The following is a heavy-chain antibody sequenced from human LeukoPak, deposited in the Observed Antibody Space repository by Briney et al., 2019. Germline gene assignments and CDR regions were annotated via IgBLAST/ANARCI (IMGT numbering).Heavy chain of an antibody. V-gene: IGHV3-48*01. D-gene: IGHD1-14*01. CDR2: ISSSSSTI. CDR1: GFTFSSYS. CDR3: ARGGVTGPHY. J-gene: IGHJ4*02. Sequence: GGSLRLSCAASGFTFSSYSVNWVRQAPGKGLEWVSYISSSSSTIYYADSVKGRFTISRDNAKNSLYLQMNSLRAEDTAVYYCARGGVTGPHYWGQGTLVTVSS.